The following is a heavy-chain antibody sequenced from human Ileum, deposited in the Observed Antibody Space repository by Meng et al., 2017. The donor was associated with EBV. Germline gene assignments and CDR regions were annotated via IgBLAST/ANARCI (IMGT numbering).Heavy chain of an antibody. V-gene: IGHV1-18*01. Sequence: VQLVQFGAEVRKPGDSVKVSCKASCYRFTAFGISWVRQAPGQGHEWMGWITTYNGDTKYAQKFQGRVTMTRETSTNTAYMELTSLRSDDTAVYYCARTYYGSYGFDYWGQGTLVTVSS. CDR3: ARTYYGSYGFDY. D-gene: IGHD3-10*01. CDR2: ITTYNGDT. J-gene: IGHJ4*02. CDR1: CYRFTAFG.